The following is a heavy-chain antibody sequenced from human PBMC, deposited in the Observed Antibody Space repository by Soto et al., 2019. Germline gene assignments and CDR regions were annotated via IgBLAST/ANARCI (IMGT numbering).Heavy chain of an antibody. Sequence: QVQLVESGGGVVQPGRSLRLSCAASGFTFSNYGMHWVRQAPGKGLEWVAVIWYDGSNKYYADSVKGRFTISRDNSKHMLYLQMNSLRAEDTAVYYCARDGVGYYDSSGYSAYFQHWGQGTLVTVSS. CDR3: ARDGVGYYDSSGYSAYFQH. J-gene: IGHJ1*01. CDR2: IWYDGSNK. V-gene: IGHV3-33*01. D-gene: IGHD3-22*01. CDR1: GFTFSNYG.